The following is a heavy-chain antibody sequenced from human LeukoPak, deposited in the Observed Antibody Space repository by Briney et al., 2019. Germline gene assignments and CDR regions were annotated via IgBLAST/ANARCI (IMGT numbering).Heavy chain of an antibody. CDR3: ARSITMIVVANFDY. J-gene: IGHJ4*02. D-gene: IGHD3-22*01. V-gene: IGHV1-18*01. CDR1: GYTFTSYG. Sequence: SVKVSCKGSGYTFTSYGISWVRQAPGQGLEWMGWIRAYNGNTNYAQKLQGRVTMTTDTSTSTAYMELRSLRSDDTAVYYCARSITMIVVANFDYWGQGTLVTVSS. CDR2: IRAYNGNT.